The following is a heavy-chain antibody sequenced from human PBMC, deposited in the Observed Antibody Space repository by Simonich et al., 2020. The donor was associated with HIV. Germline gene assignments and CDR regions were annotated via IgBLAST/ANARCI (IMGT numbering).Heavy chain of an antibody. CDR2: ISSTSSFI. D-gene: IGHD3-22*01. CDR1: EFTFTSYS. CDR3: TRDTFYYDTSGPFP. J-gene: IGHJ5*02. V-gene: IGHV3-21*01. Sequence: EVHLVESGGGLVKPGGSLRLSCAASEFTFTSYSMNWVRQAPGKGLEWVSSISSTSSFIYYADSVKGRFIISRDNAKNSLYLQMNSLRAEDTAVYYCTRDTFYYDTSGPFPWCPGTLVTVSS.